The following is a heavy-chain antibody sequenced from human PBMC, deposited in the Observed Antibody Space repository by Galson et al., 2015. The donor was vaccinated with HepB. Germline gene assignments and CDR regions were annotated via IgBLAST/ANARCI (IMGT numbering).Heavy chain of an antibody. Sequence: SVKVSCKASGGAFTRYVINWVRQAPGQGLEWMGGIVPISGTANYAQKFQGRVTITADGSTSTAYMDLNTLRSEDTAIYFCARNYCDTTSCHGPDAFDIWGQGTVVTVSS. V-gene: IGHV1-69*13. D-gene: IGHD2-2*01. CDR2: IVPISGTA. J-gene: IGHJ3*02. CDR1: GGAFTRYV. CDR3: ARNYCDTTSCHGPDAFDI.